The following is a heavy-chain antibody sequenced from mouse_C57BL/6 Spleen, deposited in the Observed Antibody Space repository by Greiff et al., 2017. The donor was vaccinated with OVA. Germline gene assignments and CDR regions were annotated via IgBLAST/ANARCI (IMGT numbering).Heavy chain of an antibody. CDR3: TMELGACFDY. CDR1: GFTFSDYG. Sequence: EVKLVESGGGLVKPGGSLKLSCAASGFTFSDYGMHWVRQAPEKGLEWVAYISSGSSTIYYEDTVKGRSTISTDNAKNTLFLQMTNLMSEDTAIYYCTMELGACFDYWGQGTTLTVSS. CDR2: ISSGSSTI. J-gene: IGHJ2*01. V-gene: IGHV5-17*01. D-gene: IGHD4-1*01.